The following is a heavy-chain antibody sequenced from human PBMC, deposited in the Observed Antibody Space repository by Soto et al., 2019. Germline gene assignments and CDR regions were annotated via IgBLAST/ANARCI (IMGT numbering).Heavy chain of an antibody. Sequence: QVQLVESGGGVVRPGRSLRLSCAASGFTFSSYGMHWVRQAPGKGLEWVAVIWYDGSNKYYADSVKGRFTISRDNSKNTLYLQMNSLRAEDTAVYYCARVMDSYWYFDLWGRGTLVTVSS. J-gene: IGHJ2*01. CDR3: ARVMDSYWYFDL. CDR1: GFTFSSYG. CDR2: IWYDGSNK. V-gene: IGHV3-33*01. D-gene: IGHD2-2*03.